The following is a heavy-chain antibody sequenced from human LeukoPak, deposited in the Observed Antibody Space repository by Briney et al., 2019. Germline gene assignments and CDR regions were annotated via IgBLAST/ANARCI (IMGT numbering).Heavy chain of an antibody. Sequence: GASVKVSCKASGYTFTNYGLSWVRQAPGQGLEWMGWINAYNGNANYAQKVQGRVTMTTDTSMNTVYMELRSLRSDDTAMYYCARSPSVGPTRVDFWGQGTLVTVSS. V-gene: IGHV1-18*01. CDR2: INAYNGNA. CDR1: GYTFTNYG. D-gene: IGHD1-26*01. J-gene: IGHJ4*02. CDR3: ARSPSVGPTRVDF.